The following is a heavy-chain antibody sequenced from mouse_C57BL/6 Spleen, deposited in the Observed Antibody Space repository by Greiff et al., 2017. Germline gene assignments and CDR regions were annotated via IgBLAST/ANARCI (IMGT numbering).Heavy chain of an antibody. D-gene: IGHD2-2*01. CDR3: AREGGMVTTYYYAMDY. Sequence: VQLQQPGAELVRPGSSVKLSCKASGYTFTSYWMDWVKQRPGQGLEWIGNIYPSDSETHYNQKFKDKATLTVDKSSSTAYMQLSSLTSEDSAVYYCAREGGMVTTYYYAMDYWGQGTSVTVSS. CDR2: IYPSDSET. J-gene: IGHJ4*01. CDR1: GYTFTSYW. V-gene: IGHV1-61*01.